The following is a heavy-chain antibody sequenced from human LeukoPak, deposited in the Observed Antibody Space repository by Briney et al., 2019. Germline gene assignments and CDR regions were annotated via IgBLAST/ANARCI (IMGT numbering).Heavy chain of an antibody. D-gene: IGHD2-2*03. CDR1: GFTFSYYA. Sequence: GSLRLSCAASGFTFSYYAMIWARQAPGKGLEWVSVISGSGGSTYYADSVKGRFTISRDNSKNTLYLQMNSLRAEDTAVYYCAKDLDIVVVPAAVYFDYWGQGTLVTVSS. V-gene: IGHV3-23*01. J-gene: IGHJ4*02. CDR2: ISGSGGST. CDR3: AKDLDIVVVPAAVYFDY.